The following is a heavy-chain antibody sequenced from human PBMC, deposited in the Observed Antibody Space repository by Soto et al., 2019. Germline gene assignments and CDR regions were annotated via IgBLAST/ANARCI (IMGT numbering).Heavy chain of an antibody. CDR2: VSGGGAST. CDR3: ARASDDGDLGGPDV. J-gene: IGHJ6*02. D-gene: IGHD4-17*01. Sequence: EVQLLESGGGLVQPGGSLRLSCAASGFTFSSYAMSWVRQAPGKGLQWVSGVSGGGASTYYADSVKGRFTISRDNSENPLYLQMNSLRAEDTAVYYCARASDDGDLGGPDVWGQGTTVTV. CDR1: GFTFSSYA. V-gene: IGHV3-23*01.